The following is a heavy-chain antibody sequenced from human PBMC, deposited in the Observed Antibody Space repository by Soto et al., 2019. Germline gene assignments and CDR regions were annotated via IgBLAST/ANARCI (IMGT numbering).Heavy chain of an antibody. Sequence: SVKISCKASGFTFTSSAVQWVRQARGQRLEWIGWIVVGSGNTNYAQKFQERVTITRDMSTSTAYMELSSLRSEDTAVYYCAATVGIAVAGILDYWGQGTLVTVSS. CDR3: AATVGIAVAGILDY. J-gene: IGHJ4*02. CDR2: IVVGSGNT. CDR1: GFTFTSSA. V-gene: IGHV1-58*01. D-gene: IGHD6-19*01.